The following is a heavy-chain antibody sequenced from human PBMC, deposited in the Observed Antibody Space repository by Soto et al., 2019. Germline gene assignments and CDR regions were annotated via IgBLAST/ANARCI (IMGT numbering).Heavy chain of an antibody. J-gene: IGHJ6*02. D-gene: IGHD3-3*01. CDR3: ARDFSMDDFWSGYYFLVGYYYYGMDV. CDR2: ISAYNGNT. Sequence: GASVKVSCKASGYTFTSYGISWVRQAPGQGLEWMGWISAYNGNTNYAQKLQGRVTMTTDTSTSTAYMELRSLRSDDTAVYYCARDFSMDDFWSGYYFLVGYYYYGMDVWGQGTTVTVSS. CDR1: GYTFTSYG. V-gene: IGHV1-18*01.